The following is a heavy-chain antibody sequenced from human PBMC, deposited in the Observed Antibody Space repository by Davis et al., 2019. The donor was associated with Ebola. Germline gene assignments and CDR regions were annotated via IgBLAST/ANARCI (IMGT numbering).Heavy chain of an antibody. CDR1: GFTFSSYA. CDR2: INSDGSST. Sequence: GESLKISCAASGFTFSSYAMSWVRQAPGKGLVWVAHINSDGSSTGYADSVKGRFTISRDNAKNTLYLQMNSLRDEDTAVYYCVYQLLSVDCDWGQGTLVTVSS. J-gene: IGHJ4*02. CDR3: VYQLLSVDCD. D-gene: IGHD2-2*01. V-gene: IGHV3-74*01.